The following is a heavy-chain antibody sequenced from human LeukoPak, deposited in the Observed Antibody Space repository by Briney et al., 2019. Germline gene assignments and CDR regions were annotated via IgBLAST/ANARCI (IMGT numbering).Heavy chain of an antibody. V-gene: IGHV3-66*01. CDR3: ARARYYYDSSGYYVRNYFDY. CDR1: GFTFSTYS. Sequence: PGGSLRLSCAASGFTFSTYSMNWVRQAPGKGLEWVSVIYSGGSTYYADSVKGRFTISRDNSKNTLYLQMNSLRAEDTAVYYCARARYYYDSSGYYVRNYFDYWGQGTLVTVSS. CDR2: IYSGGST. D-gene: IGHD3-22*01. J-gene: IGHJ4*02.